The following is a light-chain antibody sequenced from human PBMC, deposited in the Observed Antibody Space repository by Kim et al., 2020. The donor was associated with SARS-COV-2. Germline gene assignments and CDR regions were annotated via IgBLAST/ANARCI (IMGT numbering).Light chain of an antibody. CDR2: GNS. CDR3: QSYDSSLSGWV. CDR1: SSNIGAGYD. J-gene: IGLJ3*02. Sequence: QRLTISCTGSSSNIGAGYDVHWYQQLPGTAPKLLFYGNSNRPSGVPDRFSGSKSGTSASLAITGLQAEDEADYYCQSYDSSLSGWVFGGGTQLTVL. V-gene: IGLV1-40*01.